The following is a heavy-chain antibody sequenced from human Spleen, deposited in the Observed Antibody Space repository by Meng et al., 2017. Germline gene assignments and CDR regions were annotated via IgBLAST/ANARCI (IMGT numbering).Heavy chain of an antibody. J-gene: IGHJ4*02. CDR2: IDSDGSST. CDR1: GFTFSGYW. CDR3: ARGPQVYRSSWSGVDY. Sequence: GESLKISCAASGFTFSGYWMHWVRQAPGKGLVWVSRIDSDGSSTSYADSVKGRFTISRDNTKNTLYLQMNSLRAEDTAVYYCARGPQVYRSSWSGVDYWGQGTLVTVSS. V-gene: IGHV3-74*01. D-gene: IGHD6-13*01.